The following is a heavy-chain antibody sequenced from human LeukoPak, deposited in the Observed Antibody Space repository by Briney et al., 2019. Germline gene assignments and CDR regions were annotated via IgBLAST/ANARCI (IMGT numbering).Heavy chain of an antibody. CDR3: AREARCCSGGSCLRDAFDI. J-gene: IGHJ3*02. V-gene: IGHV4-34*01. D-gene: IGHD2-15*01. CDR2: INHSGST. Sequence: SSETLSLTCAVYGGSFSGYYWSLIRQPPGKGLEWIGEINHSGSTNYNPSLKSRVTITVDTSKNQFSLKLISVTAADTAVYYCAREARCCSGGSCLRDAFDIWGQGTMVTVSS. CDR1: GGSFSGYY.